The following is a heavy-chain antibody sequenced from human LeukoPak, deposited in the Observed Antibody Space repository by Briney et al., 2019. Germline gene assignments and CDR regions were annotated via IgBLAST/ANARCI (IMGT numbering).Heavy chain of an antibody. CDR1: GDSISSSSYY. J-gene: IGHJ5*02. CDR3: ARQRIAATDPKLNWFDP. CDR2: IYYSGSI. Sequence: SETLSLTCTVSGDSISSSSYYWGWIRQPPGKGLEWTGSIYYSGSIYYNPSLKSRVTISIDTSKNQFSLRLTSVTAADTAVYSCARQRIAATDPKLNWFDPWGQGTLVTVSS. V-gene: IGHV4-39*01. D-gene: IGHD6-13*01.